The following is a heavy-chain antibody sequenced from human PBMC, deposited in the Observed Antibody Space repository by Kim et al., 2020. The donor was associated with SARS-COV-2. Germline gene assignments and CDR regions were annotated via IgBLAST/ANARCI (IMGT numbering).Heavy chain of an antibody. CDR2: ISAYNGNT. CDR3: ARVRADYGDYYFDY. CDR1: GYTFTSYG. D-gene: IGHD4-17*01. V-gene: IGHV1-18*01. Sequence: ASVKVSCKASGYTFTSYGISWVRQAPGQGLEWMGWISAYNGNTNYAQKLQGRVTMTTDTSTSTAYMELRSLRSDDTAVYYCARVRADYGDYYFDYWGHGTLVTVSS. J-gene: IGHJ4*01.